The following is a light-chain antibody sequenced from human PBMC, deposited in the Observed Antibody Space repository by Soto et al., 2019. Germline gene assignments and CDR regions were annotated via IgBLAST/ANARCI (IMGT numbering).Light chain of an antibody. CDR1: KSVLYSSNNKNY. CDR2: WES. Sequence: DIVMTQCPDSLAVSLGERATINCKSSKSVLYSSNNKNYLAWYQQKTGQPPKMXIYWESTRESGVPDRFSGSGSGTDLNLTISRLQAEDVAVYYCQKYYSTPITCGQGTRLEIK. V-gene: IGKV4-1*01. J-gene: IGKJ5*01. CDR3: QKYYSTPIT.